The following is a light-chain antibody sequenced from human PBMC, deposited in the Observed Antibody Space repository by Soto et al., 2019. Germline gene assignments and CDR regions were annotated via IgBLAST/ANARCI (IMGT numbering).Light chain of an antibody. V-gene: IGKV3-20*01. CDR1: QSVRSSY. J-gene: IGKJ2*01. CDR3: QQYGSSPYT. CDR2: GAS. Sequence: EIVLTQSPGTLSLSPGERVTLSCRASQSVRSSYLAWSQQKPGQAPRLLIYGASSRATGIPDRFSGSGSGTDFTLSISRLEPEDCAVYCWQQYGSSPYTFGQETKLE.